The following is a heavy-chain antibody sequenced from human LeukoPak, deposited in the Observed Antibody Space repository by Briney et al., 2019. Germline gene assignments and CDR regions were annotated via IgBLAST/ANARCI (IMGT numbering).Heavy chain of an antibody. D-gene: IGHD3-22*01. Sequence: SVKVSCKASGGTFSSYAISWVRQAPGQGLEWIGRIIPIFAIVNYAQNFQGRVTITADKSTNTAYMELSSLRFEDTAFYYCARADSSGYSLDENFDYWGQGTLVTVSS. CDR1: GGTFSSYA. CDR2: IIPIFAIV. CDR3: ARADSSGYSLDENFDY. V-gene: IGHV1-69*04. J-gene: IGHJ4*02.